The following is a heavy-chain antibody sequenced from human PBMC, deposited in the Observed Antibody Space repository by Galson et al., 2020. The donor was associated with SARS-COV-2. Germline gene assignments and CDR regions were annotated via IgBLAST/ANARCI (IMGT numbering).Heavy chain of an antibody. D-gene: IGHD2-21*02. CDR3: AVWLAYCGGDCYSHFDY. CDR1: GYTLTELS. CDR2: FDPEDGET. J-gene: IGHJ4*02. V-gene: IGHV1-24*01. Sequence: ASVKVSCKVSGYTLTELSMHWVRQAPGKGLEWMGGFDPEDGETIYAQKFQGRVTMTEDTSTDTAYMELSSLRSEDTAGYYCAVWLAYCGGDCYSHFDYWGQGTLVTVSS.